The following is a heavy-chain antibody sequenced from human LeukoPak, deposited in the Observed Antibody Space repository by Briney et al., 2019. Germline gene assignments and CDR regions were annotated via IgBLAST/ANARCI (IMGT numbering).Heavy chain of an antibody. CDR1: GGSISSGGYY. J-gene: IGHJ5*02. CDR3: ARETLSRGPYWFDP. Sequence: SQTLSLTCTVSGGSISSGGYYWSWIRQHPGKGLEWIGYIYYSGSTYYNPSLKSRVTISVDTSKNQFSLKLSSATAADTAVYYCARETLSRGPYWFDPWGLGTLVTVSS. V-gene: IGHV4-31*03. CDR2: IYYSGST.